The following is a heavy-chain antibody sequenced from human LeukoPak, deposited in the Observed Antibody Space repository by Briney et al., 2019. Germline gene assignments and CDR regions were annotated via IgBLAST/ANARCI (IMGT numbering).Heavy chain of an antibody. CDR1: GFTFSSYA. D-gene: IGHD5-24*01. Sequence: GGSLRLSCAASGFTFSSYAMSWVRQAPGKGLEWVSAISGSGGSTYYAESVKGRLTISRDNAESSVYLQVNSLRVEDTAVYYCVRGDKRDYWGQGTLVTVSS. J-gene: IGHJ4*02. CDR3: VRGDKRDY. CDR2: ISGSGGST. V-gene: IGHV3-23*01.